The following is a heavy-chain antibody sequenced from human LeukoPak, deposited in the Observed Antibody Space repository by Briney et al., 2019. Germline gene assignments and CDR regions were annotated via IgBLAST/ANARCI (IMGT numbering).Heavy chain of an antibody. CDR1: GFTFSSYA. V-gene: IGHV3-30*04. CDR2: ISYDGSNK. J-gene: IGHJ4*02. D-gene: IGHD2-2*01. CDR3: ARARYQLPRPGFGGSVAGSTYFDY. Sequence: GGSLRLSCAASGFTFSSYAMHWVRQAPGKGLEWVAVISYDGSNKYYADSVKGRFTISRDNSKNTLYLQMNNLRAEDTAVYYCARARYQLPRPGFGGSVAGSTYFDYWGQGTLVTVSS.